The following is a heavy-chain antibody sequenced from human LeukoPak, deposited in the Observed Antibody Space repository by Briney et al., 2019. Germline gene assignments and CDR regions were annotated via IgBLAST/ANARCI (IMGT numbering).Heavy chain of an antibody. CDR1: GSSVSSGSYY. CDR3: ARGPVDTAMARAFDI. V-gene: IGHV4-61*01. D-gene: IGHD5-18*01. CDR2: IYYSGST. Sequence: SETLSLTCTVSGSSVSSGSYYWSWIRQPPGKGLEWIGYIYYSGSTNYNPSLKSRVTISVDTSKNQFSLKLSSVTAADTAVYYCARGPVDTAMARAFDIWGQGTMVTVSS. J-gene: IGHJ3*02.